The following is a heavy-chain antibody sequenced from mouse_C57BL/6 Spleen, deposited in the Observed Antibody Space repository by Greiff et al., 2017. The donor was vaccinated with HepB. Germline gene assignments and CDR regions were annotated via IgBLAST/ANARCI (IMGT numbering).Heavy chain of an antibody. CDR1: GYTFTSYW. V-gene: IGHV1-53*01. Sequence: QVQLQQPGTELVKPGASVKLSCKASGYTFTSYWMHWVKQRPGQGLEWIGNINPSNGGTNYNEKFKSKATLTVDKSSSTAYMQLSSLTSEDSAVYYCARGRITTVVARNYFDYWGQGTTLTVSS. J-gene: IGHJ2*01. CDR3: ARGRITTVVARNYFDY. D-gene: IGHD1-1*01. CDR2: INPSNGGT.